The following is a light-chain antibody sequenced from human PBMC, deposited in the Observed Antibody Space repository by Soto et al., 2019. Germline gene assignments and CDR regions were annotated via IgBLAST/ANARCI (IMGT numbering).Light chain of an antibody. J-gene: IGKJ1*01. CDR1: LSVSRN. CDR2: GVS. V-gene: IGKV3-15*01. Sequence: EIVLTQSPATLSVSPGERATLSCRASLSVSRNLAWYQQKPGQAPRLLIFGVSTRATGIPARFSGSGSGTEFTLTISSLQSEDFAVYYCHQYNNWPPWTFGQGTKVEIK. CDR3: HQYNNWPPWT.